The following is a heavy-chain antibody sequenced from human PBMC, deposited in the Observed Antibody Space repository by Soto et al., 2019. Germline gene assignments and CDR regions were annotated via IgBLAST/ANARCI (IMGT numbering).Heavy chain of an antibody. CDR2: LYDVDGS. Sequence: DVQLVESGGGLIQPGESLRLSCAAFGLTISGKKYVAWVRQAPGKGLQWVSGLYDVDGSFYADFVRGRFTNSSDSSKTTVYLQMNDLRPDYTAVYYCATWHEREHAYDVWGQGTTVTVSS. D-gene: IGHD1-1*01. V-gene: IGHV3-53*01. CDR3: ATWHEREHAYDV. CDR1: GLTISGKKY. J-gene: IGHJ3*01.